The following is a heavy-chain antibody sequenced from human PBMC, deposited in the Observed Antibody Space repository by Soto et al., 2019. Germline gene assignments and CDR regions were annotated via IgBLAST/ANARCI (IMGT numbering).Heavy chain of an antibody. CDR2: TYYRSRWSN. Sequence: SQTLSLTCAISGESVSSDSAIWNWIRQSPSRGLEWLGRTYYRSRWSNDYAPSVKSRITINPDTSKNQFSLQLNSVTPEDTAVYYCTRGWPPLDSWGQGTQVTVSS. V-gene: IGHV6-1*01. CDR1: GESVSSDSAI. CDR3: TRGWPPLDS. J-gene: IGHJ5*01.